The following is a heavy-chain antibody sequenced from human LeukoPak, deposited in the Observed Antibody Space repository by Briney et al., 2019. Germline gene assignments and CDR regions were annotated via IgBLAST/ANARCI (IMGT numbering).Heavy chain of an antibody. D-gene: IGHD6-13*01. CDR2: IYYSGST. CDR1: GVSISSTSYY. V-gene: IGHV4-39*01. J-gene: IGHJ4*02. CDR3: ALASAGPTDY. Sequence: SETLSLTCAVSGVSISSTSYYWGWIRQPPGKGLEWIGSIYYSGSTYYNPSLKSRLIISVDTSKNQFSLKLSSVTAADTAVYYCALASAGPTDYWGQGTLVTVSS.